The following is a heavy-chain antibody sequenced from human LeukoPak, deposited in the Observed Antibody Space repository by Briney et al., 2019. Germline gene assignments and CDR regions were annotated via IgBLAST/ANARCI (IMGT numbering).Heavy chain of an antibody. D-gene: IGHD3-22*01. CDR3: AKGSSGYFLDY. J-gene: IGHJ4*02. V-gene: IGHV3-23*01. CDR1: GITFSNYG. Sequence: GGSLRLSCAVSGITFSNYGMSWVRQAPGKGLEWVSSISNDGGGTTYADFVQGRFTISRDNSKNTVFLQMNSLRAEDTALYYCAKGSSGYFLDYWGQGTLVTVSS. CDR2: ISNDGGGT.